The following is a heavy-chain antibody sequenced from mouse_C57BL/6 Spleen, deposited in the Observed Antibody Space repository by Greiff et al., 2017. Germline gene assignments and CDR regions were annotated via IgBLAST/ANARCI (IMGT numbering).Heavy chain of an antibody. V-gene: IGHV1-55*01. Sequence: VQLQQPGAELVKPGASVKMSCKASGYTFTSYWITWVKQRPGQGLEWIGDIYPGSGSTNYNEKFKSKATLTVDTSSSTAYMQLSSLTSEDSAVYYCARSDLITTVAAYWGQGTLVTVSA. CDR2: IYPGSGST. J-gene: IGHJ3*01. CDR3: ARSDLITTVAAY. CDR1: GYTFTSYW. D-gene: IGHD1-1*01.